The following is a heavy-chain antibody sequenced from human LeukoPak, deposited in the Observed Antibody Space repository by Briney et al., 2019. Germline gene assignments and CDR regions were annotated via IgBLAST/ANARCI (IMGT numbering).Heavy chain of an antibody. CDR2: ISGSGDT. J-gene: IGHJ5*02. CDR1: GFTFSSFA. Sequence: PGGSLRLSCAASGFTFSSFAMGWVRQAPGKGLEWVSAISGSGDTYYAASVKGRFTISRDNAKNSLLLQMNSLRAEDTAVYYCARDFDYGDYLAWFDPWGQGTLVTVSS. CDR3: ARDFDYGDYLAWFDP. V-gene: IGHV3-23*01. D-gene: IGHD4-17*01.